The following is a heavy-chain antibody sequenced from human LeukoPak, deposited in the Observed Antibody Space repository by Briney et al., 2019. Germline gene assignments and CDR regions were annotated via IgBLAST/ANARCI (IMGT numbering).Heavy chain of an antibody. J-gene: IGHJ6*02. V-gene: IGHV1-24*01. CDR2: FDPEDGET. Sequence: AASVKVSCKVSGYTLTELSVHWVRQAPGKGLEWMGGFDPEDGETIYAQKFQGRVTMTEDTSTDTAYMELSSLRSEDTAVYYCATEGGCSGGSCKNYYYYGMDVWGQGTTVTVSS. CDR3: ATEGGCSGGSCKNYYYYGMDV. D-gene: IGHD2-15*01. CDR1: GYTLTELS.